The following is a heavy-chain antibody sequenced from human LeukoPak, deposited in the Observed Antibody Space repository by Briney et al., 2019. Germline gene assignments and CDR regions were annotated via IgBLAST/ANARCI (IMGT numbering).Heavy chain of an antibody. Sequence: GGSLRLSCAASGFTFSSYWMSWVRQAPGKGLEWVANIKQDGSEKYYVDSVKGRFTISRDNAKNSLYLQMNSLRAEDTAVYYCARALTYSSGWYYFDYWGQGTLVTVSS. CDR1: GFTFSSYW. V-gene: IGHV3-7*03. CDR3: ARALTYSSGWYYFDY. J-gene: IGHJ4*02. CDR2: IKQDGSEK. D-gene: IGHD6-19*01.